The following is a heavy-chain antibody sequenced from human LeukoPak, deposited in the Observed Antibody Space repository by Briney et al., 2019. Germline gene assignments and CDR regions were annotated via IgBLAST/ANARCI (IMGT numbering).Heavy chain of an antibody. V-gene: IGHV3-9*03. CDR2: ISWNSGSI. J-gene: IGHJ4*02. Sequence: PGRSLRLSCAASGFTFDDYAMHWVRQAPGKGLEWVSGISWNSGSIGYADSVKGRFTISRDNAKNSLYLQMNSLRAEDMALYCCARGYSYGYVGIDYWGQGTLVTVSS. CDR1: GFTFDDYA. D-gene: IGHD5-18*01. CDR3: ARGYSYGYVGIDY.